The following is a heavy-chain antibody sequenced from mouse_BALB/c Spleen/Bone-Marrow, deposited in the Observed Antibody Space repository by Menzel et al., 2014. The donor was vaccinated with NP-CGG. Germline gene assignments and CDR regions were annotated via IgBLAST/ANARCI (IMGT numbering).Heavy chain of an antibody. CDR1: GYTFTNYW. CDR2: INPSTGYT. CDR3: TRRAYGGSYGFAY. D-gene: IGHD1-1*01. J-gene: IGHJ3*01. V-gene: IGHV1-7*01. Sequence: VQLQQSGAELAKPGASVKMSCKASGYTFTNYWMHWVKQRPGQGLEWIGYINPSTGYTEYNQKFKDKATLTADKSSCTAYMQLSSLTSEDSSVFYCTRRAYGGSYGFAYWGQGTLVTVSA.